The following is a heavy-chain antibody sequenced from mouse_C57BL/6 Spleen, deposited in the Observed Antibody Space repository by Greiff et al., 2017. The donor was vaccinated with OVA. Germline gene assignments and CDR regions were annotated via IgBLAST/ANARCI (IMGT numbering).Heavy chain of an antibody. J-gene: IGHJ2*01. CDR2: INPGSGGT. D-gene: IGHD2-3*01. V-gene: IGHV1-54*01. Sequence: QVQLQQSGAELVRPGTSVKVSCKASGYAFTNYLIEWVKQRPGQGLEWIGVINPGSGGTNYNEKFKGKATLTADKSSSTAYMQLSSLTSEDSAFYFCARVADGYSNWGQGTTLTVSS. CDR3: ARVADGYSN. CDR1: GYAFTNYL.